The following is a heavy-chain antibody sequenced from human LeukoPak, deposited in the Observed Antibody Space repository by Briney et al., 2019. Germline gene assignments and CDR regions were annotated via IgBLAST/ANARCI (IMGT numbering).Heavy chain of an antibody. J-gene: IGHJ4*02. Sequence: GGSLRLSCAASGFTFSSYGMPWVRQAPGKGLEWVAVISYDGSNKYYADSVKGRFTISRDNSKNTLYLQMNSLRAEDTAVYYCAKDGGDIVVVPAAIAEYYFDYWGQGTLVTVSS. CDR2: ISYDGSNK. V-gene: IGHV3-30*18. CDR1: GFTFSSYG. CDR3: AKDGGDIVVVPAAIAEYYFDY. D-gene: IGHD2-2*01.